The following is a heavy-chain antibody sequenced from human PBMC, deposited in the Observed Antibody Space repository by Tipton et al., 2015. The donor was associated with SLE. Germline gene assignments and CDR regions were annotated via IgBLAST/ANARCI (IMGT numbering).Heavy chain of an antibody. Sequence: TLSLTCTVSGGSISSSSYYWSWIRQPAGKGLEWLGRIYSSGSTNYNPSLKSRVTISIDTSKNQFSLNLSPVTAADTAVYYCARGPRPTAATHYFQYWGQGTLVSVSS. V-gene: IGHV4-61*02. J-gene: IGHJ1*01. CDR3: ARGPRPTAATHYFQY. CDR2: IYSSGST. CDR1: GGSISSSSYY. D-gene: IGHD2-2*01.